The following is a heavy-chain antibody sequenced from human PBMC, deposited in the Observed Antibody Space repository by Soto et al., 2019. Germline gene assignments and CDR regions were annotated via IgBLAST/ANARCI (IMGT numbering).Heavy chain of an antibody. CDR2: IYHSGST. CDR1: GGSISSSNW. Sequence: QVQLQESGPGLVKPSGTLSLTCAVSGGSISSSNWWSWVRQPQGKGLEWIGEIYHSGSTNYNPSLKSRVTIAVDKSKHQFSLKLSSVTAADTAVYYCARGYCSGGSCYSAVRGMDVWGQGTTVTVSS. CDR3: ARGYCSGGSCYSAVRGMDV. J-gene: IGHJ6*02. V-gene: IGHV4-4*02. D-gene: IGHD2-15*01.